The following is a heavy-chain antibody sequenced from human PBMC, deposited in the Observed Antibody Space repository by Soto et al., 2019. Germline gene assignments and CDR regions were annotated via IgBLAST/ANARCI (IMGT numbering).Heavy chain of an antibody. CDR2: INPSSGGT. Sequence: QVQLVQSGAEVKKPGASVKVSCKSSGYPLTAKYLHWVRQAPGQGLEWMGWINPSSGGTKEAQKFRGRVTMTRDTSISAAYMELSRRTSDDTAVYYCAKGGSSWTEWFDPWGQGTLVNVSS. D-gene: IGHD6-13*01. CDR1: GYPLTAKY. V-gene: IGHV1-2*02. CDR3: AKGGSSWTEWFDP. J-gene: IGHJ5*02.